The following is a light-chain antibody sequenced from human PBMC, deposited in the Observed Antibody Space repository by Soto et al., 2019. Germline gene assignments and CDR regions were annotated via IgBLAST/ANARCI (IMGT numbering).Light chain of an antibody. CDR3: SSYAGSNNFV. CDR1: SSDVGGYNY. J-gene: IGLJ2*01. V-gene: IGLV2-8*01. CDR2: EVT. Sequence: QSVLPQPPSASGSPGQSVTISCTGTSSDVGGYNYVSWYQQHPGKAPKLMIYEVTKRPSGVPDRFSGSKSGSTASLTVSGLQAEDEADYYCSSYAGSNNFVFGGGTKSPS.